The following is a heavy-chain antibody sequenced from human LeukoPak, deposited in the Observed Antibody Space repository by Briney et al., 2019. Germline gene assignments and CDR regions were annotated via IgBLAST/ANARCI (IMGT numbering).Heavy chain of an antibody. Sequence: SETLSLTCTVSGGSISSSSYYWGWIRQPPGKGLEWIGSIYYSGSTYYNPSLKSRVTISVDTSKNQFSLKLSSVTAADTAVYYCARHEIVVVVAATRISNWFDPWGQGTLVTVSS. CDR2: IYYSGST. CDR1: GGSISSSSYY. D-gene: IGHD2-15*01. CDR3: ARHEIVVVVAATRISNWFDP. V-gene: IGHV4-39*07. J-gene: IGHJ5*02.